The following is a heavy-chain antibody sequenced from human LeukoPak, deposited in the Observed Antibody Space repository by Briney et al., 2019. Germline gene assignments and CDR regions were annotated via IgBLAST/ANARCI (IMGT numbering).Heavy chain of an antibody. J-gene: IGHJ1*01. CDR1: GYSISSGYY. CDR2: IYHSGST. CDR3: ARGRYITIFGVVISDPSEYFQH. V-gene: IGHV4-38-2*02. Sequence: SETLSLTCTVSGYSISSGYYWGWIRQPPGKGLEWIGSIYHSGSTYYNPSLKSRVTISVDTSKNQFSLKLSSVTAADTAVYYCARGRYITIFGVVISDPSEYFQHWGQGTLVTVSS. D-gene: IGHD3-3*01.